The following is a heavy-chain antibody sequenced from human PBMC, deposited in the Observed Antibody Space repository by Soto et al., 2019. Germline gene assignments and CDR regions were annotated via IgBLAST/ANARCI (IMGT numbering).Heavy chain of an antibody. CDR1: GFTFSSYS. Sequence: NPGGSLRLSCAASGFTFSSYSMNWVRQAPGKGLEWVSSISSSSSYIYYADSVKGRFTISRDNAKNSLYLQMNSLRAEDTAVYYCARESTGDYGDYLLFDYWGQGTLVTVSS. V-gene: IGHV3-21*01. CDR2: ISSSSSYI. J-gene: IGHJ4*02. D-gene: IGHD4-17*01. CDR3: ARESTGDYGDYLLFDY.